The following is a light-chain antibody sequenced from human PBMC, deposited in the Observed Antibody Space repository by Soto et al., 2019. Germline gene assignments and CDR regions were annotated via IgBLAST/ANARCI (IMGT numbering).Light chain of an antibody. CDR3: QQYGSLPLT. J-gene: IGKJ5*01. CDR1: QGVRDW. V-gene: IGKV1-33*01. Sequence: DIQMTQSPSSVSASVGDRVTITCRASQGVRDWVAWYQQKPGKAPKLLIYDASDLETGVPSRFSGSGSGTGFTFTISSLQPEDFATYYCQQYGSLPLTFGQGTRLEIK. CDR2: DAS.